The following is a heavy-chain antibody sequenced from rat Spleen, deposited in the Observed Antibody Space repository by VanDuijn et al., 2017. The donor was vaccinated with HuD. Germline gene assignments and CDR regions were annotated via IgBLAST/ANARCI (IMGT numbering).Heavy chain of an antibody. CDR3: TRHGGLRNWFAY. D-gene: IGHD1-11*01. CDR1: GFTFSDYY. V-gene: IGHV5S13*01. J-gene: IGHJ3*01. Sequence: EVQLVESGGGLVQPERSLKLSCAASGFTFSDYYMAWVRQAPKKGLEWVASINTGGDRTYYRDSVKGRFTLSRDDAKNIQYLQMDSLKSEDTATYYCTRHGGLRNWFAYWGQGTLVTVSS. CDR2: INTGGDRT.